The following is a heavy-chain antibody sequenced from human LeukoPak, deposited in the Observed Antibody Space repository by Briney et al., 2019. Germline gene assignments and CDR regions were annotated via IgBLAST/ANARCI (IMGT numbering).Heavy chain of an antibody. CDR3: ARGSGRFLEWLEYYYYGMDV. CDR2: ISAYNGNT. V-gene: IGHV1-18*01. D-gene: IGHD3-3*01. CDR1: GYTFTSYG. Sequence: ASVKVSCKASGYTFTSYGISWVRQAPGQGLEWMGWISAYNGNTNYAQKLQGRVTITTDTSTSTAYMELRSLRSDDTAVYYCARGSGRFLEWLEYYYYGMDVWGQGTTVTVSS. J-gene: IGHJ6*02.